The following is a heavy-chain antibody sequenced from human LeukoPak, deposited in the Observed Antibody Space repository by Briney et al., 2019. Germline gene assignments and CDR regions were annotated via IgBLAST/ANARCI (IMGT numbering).Heavy chain of an antibody. J-gene: IGHJ4*02. V-gene: IGHV1-69*04. CDR3: ARDEIRETGDLRFDY. Sequence: GASVKVSCKASGGTFSSYAISWVRQAPGQGLEWMGRIIPILGTANYAQKFQGRVTITADKSTSTAYMELSSLRSEDTAVYYCARDEIRETGDLRFDYWGQGTLVTVSS. CDR1: GGTFSSYA. D-gene: IGHD7-27*01. CDR2: IIPILGTA.